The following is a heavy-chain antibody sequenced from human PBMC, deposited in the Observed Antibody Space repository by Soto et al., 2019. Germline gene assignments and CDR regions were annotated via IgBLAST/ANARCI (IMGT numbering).Heavy chain of an antibody. CDR3: ARATSIAVAGKES. D-gene: IGHD6-19*01. Sequence: QVQLVQSGGEVRKPGASVKVSCKASGDTITNYGISWVRQAPGQGLEWMGWISFYNGNTKYAQNLQGKVTLTTDTSTSTAYMELRSLRSEDTAVYYCARATSIAVAGKESWGQGTLVTVSA. CDR1: GDTITNYG. V-gene: IGHV1-18*01. CDR2: ISFYNGNT. J-gene: IGHJ4*02.